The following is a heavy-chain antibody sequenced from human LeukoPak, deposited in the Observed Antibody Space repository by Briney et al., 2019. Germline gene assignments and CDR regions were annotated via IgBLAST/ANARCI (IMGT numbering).Heavy chain of an antibody. CDR3: ARVSGYSGTWYVDY. CDR1: GFTFKSYG. Sequence: GRSLRLSCVASGFTFKSYGMHWVRLAPGKGLEWVAIIWYDGSNKYYADFVKGRFTTSRDNSKNTLYLQMNSLRADDTAVYYCARVSGYSGTWYVDYWGQGTLVTVSS. CDR2: IWYDGSNK. V-gene: IGHV3-33*01. J-gene: IGHJ4*02. D-gene: IGHD6-13*01.